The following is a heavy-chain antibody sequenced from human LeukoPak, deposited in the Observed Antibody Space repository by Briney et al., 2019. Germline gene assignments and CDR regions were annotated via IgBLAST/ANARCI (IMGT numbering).Heavy chain of an antibody. V-gene: IGHV4-38-2*01. Sequence: SETLSLTCAVSGYSISSGYYWGWIRQPPGKGLEWIGSIYHSGSTYCNPSLKSRVTISVDTSKNQFSLKLSSVTAADTAVYYCARTRIAAAGTLDYWGQGTLVTVSS. CDR1: GYSISSGYY. CDR2: IYHSGST. J-gene: IGHJ4*02. CDR3: ARTRIAAAGTLDY. D-gene: IGHD6-13*01.